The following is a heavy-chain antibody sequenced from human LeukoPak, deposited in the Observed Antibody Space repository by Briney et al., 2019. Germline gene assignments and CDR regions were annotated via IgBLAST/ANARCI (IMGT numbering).Heavy chain of an antibody. CDR3: ARGLRQYGGNWDY. CDR2: MNPNSGNT. CDR1: GYTFTSYD. D-gene: IGHD4-23*01. V-gene: IGHV1-8*03. J-gene: IGHJ4*02. Sequence: ASVKVSCKASGYTFTSYDINWVRQATGQGLEWMGWMNPNSGNTGYAQKFQGRVTITRNTSISTAYMELSNLRSEDTAVYYCARGLRQYGGNWDYWGQGTLVTVSS.